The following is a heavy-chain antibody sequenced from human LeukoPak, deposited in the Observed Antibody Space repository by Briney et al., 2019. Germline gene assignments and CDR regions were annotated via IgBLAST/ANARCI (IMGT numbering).Heavy chain of an antibody. CDR2: ISGSGVST. Sequence: GGSLRLSCAASGFTFSSYAMSWVRQAPGKGLEWVSSISGSGVSTYYADFVKGRFTISRDNSKNTLYLQMNSLKAEDTAVYYCARDLPYYDSSGYWSYWGQGTLVTVSS. J-gene: IGHJ4*02. CDR3: ARDLPYYDSSGYWSY. D-gene: IGHD3-22*01. CDR1: GFTFSSYA. V-gene: IGHV3-23*01.